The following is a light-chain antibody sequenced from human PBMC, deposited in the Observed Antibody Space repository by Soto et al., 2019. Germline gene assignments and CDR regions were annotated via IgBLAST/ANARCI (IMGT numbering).Light chain of an antibody. Sequence: AIQMTQSPSSLSASVGDRVTIICRASQGIRNDLGWYQQKPGKAPRLLIYAASTLQTGVPSRFSGSGSGTDFTLTISGLQADDSATYYCLQDYSYPRTFGQGTKVEIK. CDR2: AAS. CDR3: LQDYSYPRT. J-gene: IGKJ1*01. V-gene: IGKV1-6*01. CDR1: QGIRND.